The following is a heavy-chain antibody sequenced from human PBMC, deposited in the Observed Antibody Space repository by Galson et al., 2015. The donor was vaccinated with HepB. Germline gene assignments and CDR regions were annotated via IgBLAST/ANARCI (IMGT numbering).Heavy chain of an antibody. CDR3: ARSTRHKAPGSYGMDV. J-gene: IGHJ6*02. CDR2: IDWDDDK. CDR1: GFSLSTSGMC. D-gene: IGHD3-10*01. Sequence: PALVKPTQTLTLTCTFSGFSLSTSGMCVSWIRQPPGKALEWLALIDWDDDKYYSTSLKTRLTISKDTSKNQVVLTMTNMDPVDTATYYCARSTRHKAPGSYGMDVWGQGTTVTVSS. V-gene: IGHV2-70*01.